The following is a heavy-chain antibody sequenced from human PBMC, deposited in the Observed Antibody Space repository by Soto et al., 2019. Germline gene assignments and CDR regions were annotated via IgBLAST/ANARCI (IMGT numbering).Heavy chain of an antibody. CDR2: IYPGDSNT. V-gene: IGHV5-51*01. CDR1: GYSFINYC. D-gene: IGHD5-12*01. J-gene: IGHJ6*02. CDR3: VRLPNIVSPNFYYYGLDL. Sequence: GESLKISCKGSGYSFINYCIGWVRQMPGKGLEWMGIIYPGDSNTKYSPSFQGQVTISADKSITTAYLQWSSLKASDTAMYYCVRLPNIVSPNFYYYGLDLWGQGTTVTVSS.